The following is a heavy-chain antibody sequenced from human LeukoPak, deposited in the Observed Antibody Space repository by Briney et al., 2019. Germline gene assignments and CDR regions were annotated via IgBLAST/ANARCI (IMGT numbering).Heavy chain of an antibody. J-gene: IGHJ4*02. Sequence: PGGSLRLSCAASGFTFSGAWMSWVRQAPGKGLEWVGRIKSKTNGETVDYGAPVKGRFNISRDDSKNTVFLQMNSLKTEDTAVYYCSTAYGGLGSDWGQGTLVTVSS. CDR3: STAYGGLGSD. D-gene: IGHD4/OR15-4a*01. V-gene: IGHV3-15*01. CDR2: IKSKTNGETV. CDR1: GFTFSGAW.